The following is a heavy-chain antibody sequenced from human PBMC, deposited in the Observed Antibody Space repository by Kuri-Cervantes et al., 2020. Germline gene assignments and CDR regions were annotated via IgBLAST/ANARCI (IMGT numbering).Heavy chain of an antibody. J-gene: IGHJ5*02. CDR2: IYYSGST. D-gene: IGHD3-10*01. Sequence: SETLSLTCTVSGGSISSSSYYWGWIRQPPGKGLEWIGSIYYSGSTYYNPSLKSRVTISVGTSKNQFSLKLSSVTAADTAVYYCARDLGSGNYPSWFDPWGQGTLVTAPQ. CDR3: ARDLGSGNYPSWFDP. CDR1: GGSISSSSYY. V-gene: IGHV4-39*07.